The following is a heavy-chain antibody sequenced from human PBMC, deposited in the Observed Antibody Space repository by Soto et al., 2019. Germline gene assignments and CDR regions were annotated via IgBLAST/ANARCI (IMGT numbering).Heavy chain of an antibody. J-gene: IGHJ5*02. CDR3: ARAPFDYTERGNWFDP. V-gene: IGHV4-34*01. Sequence: PSETLSLTCAVYGGSFSGYYWSWIRQPPGKGLEWIGEINHSGSTNYNPSLKSRVTISVDTSKNQFSLKLSSVTAADTAVYYCARAPFDYTERGNWFDPWGQGTLVTVSS. CDR1: GGSFSGYY. CDR2: INHSGST. D-gene: IGHD4-4*01.